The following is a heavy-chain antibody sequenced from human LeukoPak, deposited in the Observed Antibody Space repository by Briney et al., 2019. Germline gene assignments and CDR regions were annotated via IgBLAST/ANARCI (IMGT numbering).Heavy chain of an antibody. CDR3: AKRYIESIFSRPTFNY. Sequence: GGSLRLSCAASGFTFSNYAMSWVRQAPGKGLEWVSVISGSGGSTNFADSVKGRFTSSRDNSKNTLYLQMHSLRVEDAAVYYCAKRYIESIFSRPTFNYWGQGTLVTVSS. CDR2: ISGSGGST. J-gene: IGHJ4*02. D-gene: IGHD1-26*01. V-gene: IGHV3-23*01. CDR1: GFTFSNYA.